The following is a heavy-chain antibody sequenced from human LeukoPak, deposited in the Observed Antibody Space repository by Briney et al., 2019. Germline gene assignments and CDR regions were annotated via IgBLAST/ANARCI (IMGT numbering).Heavy chain of an antibody. D-gene: IGHD1-26*01. CDR1: GFTFSSYA. J-gene: IGHJ4*02. Sequence: GGSLRLSCAASGFTFSSYAMSWVRQAPGKGLEWVSTISGTGGGTYYADSVKGRFTISSDNSKNTLYLQMNSLRAEDTAVYYCAKDPAYSALYYFDYWGQGTLVTVSS. CDR3: AKDPAYSALYYFDY. V-gene: IGHV3-23*01. CDR2: ISGTGGGT.